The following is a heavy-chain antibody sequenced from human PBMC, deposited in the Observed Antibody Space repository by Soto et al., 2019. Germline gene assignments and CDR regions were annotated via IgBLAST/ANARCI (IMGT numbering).Heavy chain of an antibody. Sequence: WWSLRLSCSASVFTFSSYAMSWFRQAPGKGLEWVSAISGSGGSTYYADSVKGRFTISRDNSKNTLYLQMNSLRAEDTAVYYCAKVVGLIAARFDYWGQGTLVTVSS. V-gene: IGHV3-23*01. J-gene: IGHJ4*02. CDR3: AKVVGLIAARFDY. D-gene: IGHD6-6*01. CDR2: ISGSGGST. CDR1: VFTFSSYA.